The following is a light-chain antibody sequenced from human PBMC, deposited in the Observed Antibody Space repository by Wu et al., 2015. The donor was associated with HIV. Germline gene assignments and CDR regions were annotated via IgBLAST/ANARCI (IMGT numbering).Light chain of an antibody. CDR2: GAS. CDR3: QQRSDWMYT. J-gene: IGKJ2*01. CDR1: QSVSSY. V-gene: IGKV3-11*01. Sequence: EIVLTQSPATLSLSPGERATLSCRASQSVSSYLAWYQQKPGQAPRLLIYGASNRVTGIPARFSGSGSGTDFTLTISSLEPEDFAVYYCQQRSDWMYTFGQGTKLEIK.